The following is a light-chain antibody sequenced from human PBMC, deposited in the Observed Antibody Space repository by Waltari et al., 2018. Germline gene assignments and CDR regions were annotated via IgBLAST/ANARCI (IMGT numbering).Light chain of an antibody. Sequence: EIVLTQSPATLSLSPGERATPSCRASKSVSTYLAWYQQRPGQPPRLLIYDSSSRATGIPARFSGSGSETDFTLTISSLEPEDFAVYYCQQRYKWPLTFGGGSKVEI. J-gene: IGKJ4*01. CDR3: QQRYKWPLT. CDR2: DSS. V-gene: IGKV3-11*01. CDR1: KSVSTY.